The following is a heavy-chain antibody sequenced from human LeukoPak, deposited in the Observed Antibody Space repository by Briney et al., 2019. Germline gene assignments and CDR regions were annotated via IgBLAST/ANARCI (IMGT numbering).Heavy chain of an antibody. D-gene: IGHD3-3*01. J-gene: IGHJ4*02. V-gene: IGHV4-59*01. CDR1: GGSISSYY. CDR2: IYYSGST. CDR3: ARAPTRDLYNYDFWSGYYP. Sequence: SETLSLTCTVSGGSISSYYWSWIRQPPGKGLEWIGYIYYSGSTNYNPSLKSRVTISVDTSKNQFSLKLSSVTAADTAVYYCARAPTRDLYNYDFWSGYYPWGQGTLVTVSS.